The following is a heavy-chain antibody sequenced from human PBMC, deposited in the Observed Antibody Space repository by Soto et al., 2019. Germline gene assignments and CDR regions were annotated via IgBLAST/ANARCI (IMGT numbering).Heavy chain of an antibody. D-gene: IGHD6-19*01. V-gene: IGHV1-18*01. CDR1: GYTFTDYG. CDR2: IHTYNGNT. J-gene: IGHJ4*02. Sequence: QVQLVQSGAEVKKPGASVKVYCKASGYTFTDYGISWVRQAPGQGLEWMGWIHTYNGNTNYAQKVQGRVTMTTDSSTRTAYMELSSLRSDDTAVYYCARDAQYSSRWHPIDYWGQGTLVTVSS. CDR3: ARDAQYSSRWHPIDY.